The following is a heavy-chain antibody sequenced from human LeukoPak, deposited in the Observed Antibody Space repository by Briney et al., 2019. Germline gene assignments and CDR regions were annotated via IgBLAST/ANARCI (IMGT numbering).Heavy chain of an antibody. CDR3: ARPQGYCSSTSCYHWFDP. CDR2: IYYSGST. Sequence: SETLSLTCTVSGGSISSYYWSWIRQPPGKGLEWIGYIYYSGSTNYNPPLKSRVTISVDTSKNQFSLKLSSVTAADTAVYYCARPQGYCSSTSCYHWFDPWGQGTLVTVSS. J-gene: IGHJ5*02. V-gene: IGHV4-59*08. D-gene: IGHD2-2*01. CDR1: GGSISSYY.